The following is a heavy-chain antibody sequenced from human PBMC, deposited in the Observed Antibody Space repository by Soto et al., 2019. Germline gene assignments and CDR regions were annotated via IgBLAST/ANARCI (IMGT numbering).Heavy chain of an antibody. D-gene: IGHD1-26*01. Sequence: PSETLSLTCAVPGGSISSGAFSWTWIRQPPGKGLEWIGYIYHSGSTDYNPSLKSRVTISVDRSKNQFSLELSSVTAADTAIYYCARGSSSGVYYYGMDVWGQGTTVTVSS. CDR3: ARGSSSGVYYYGMDV. V-gene: IGHV4-30-2*01. CDR2: IYHSGST. J-gene: IGHJ6*02. CDR1: GGSISSGAFS.